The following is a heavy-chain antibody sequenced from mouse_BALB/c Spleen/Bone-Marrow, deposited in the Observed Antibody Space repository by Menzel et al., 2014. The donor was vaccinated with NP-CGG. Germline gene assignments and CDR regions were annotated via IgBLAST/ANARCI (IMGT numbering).Heavy chain of an antibody. CDR2: IDTSDSYT. J-gene: IGHJ4*01. CDR3: ARGGHDFSLDY. V-gene: IGHV1-69*01. Sequence: QVHVKQSGAELGMPGASVKMSCKASGYTFTDNWIYWVKQRPGQGLEWIGAIDTSDSYTNYNQKFMGKASLTVDASSSTAYMQVSSLTSDDSAVYYCARGGHDFSLDYWGQGTSVTVSP. D-gene: IGHD2-4*01. CDR1: GYTFTDNW.